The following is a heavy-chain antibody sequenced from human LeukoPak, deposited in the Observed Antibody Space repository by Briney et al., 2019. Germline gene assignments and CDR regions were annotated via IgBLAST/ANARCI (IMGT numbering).Heavy chain of an antibody. Sequence: GGSLRLSSTASGFTFSSYSMNWVRQAPGKGLEWVSSISSSSSYIYYADSVKGRFTISRDNAKNSLYLQMNSLRAEDTAVYYCARIGSSGYYYAPYYYFDYWGQGTLVTVSS. D-gene: IGHD3-22*01. CDR3: ARIGSSGYYYAPYYYFDY. CDR2: ISSSSSYI. CDR1: GFTFSSYS. J-gene: IGHJ4*02. V-gene: IGHV3-21*01.